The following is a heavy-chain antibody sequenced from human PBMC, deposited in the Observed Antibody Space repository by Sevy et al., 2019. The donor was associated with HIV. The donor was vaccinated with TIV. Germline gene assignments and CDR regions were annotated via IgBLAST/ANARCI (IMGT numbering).Heavy chain of an antibody. D-gene: IGHD3-22*01. CDR3: AIDRYYDSSGPLDY. CDR1: GFTFSSYA. V-gene: IGHV3-23*01. Sequence: GGSLRLSCAASGFTFSSYAMSWVRQAPGKGLEWVSAISGSGGSTYFADSVKGRFTISRDNSKNTLYLQMNSLRAEDTAVYYCAIDRYYDSSGPLDYWGQGTLVTVSS. CDR2: ISGSGGST. J-gene: IGHJ4*02.